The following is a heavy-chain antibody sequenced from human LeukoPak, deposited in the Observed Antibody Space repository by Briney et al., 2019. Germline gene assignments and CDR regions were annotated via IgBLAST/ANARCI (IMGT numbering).Heavy chain of an antibody. Sequence: GGSLRPSCAASGFTFSSYGMHWVRQAPGKGLEWVAVISYDGSNKYYADSVKGRFTISRDNSKNTLYLQTNSLRAEDTAVYYCASTETPYYYDSNGFYPFYFDYWGQGTLVTVSS. CDR1: GFTFSSYG. D-gene: IGHD3-22*01. V-gene: IGHV3-30*03. J-gene: IGHJ4*02. CDR3: ASTETPYYYDSNGFYPFYFDY. CDR2: ISYDGSNK.